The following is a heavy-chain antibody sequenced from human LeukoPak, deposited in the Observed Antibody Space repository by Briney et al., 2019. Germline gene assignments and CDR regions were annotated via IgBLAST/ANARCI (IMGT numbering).Heavy chain of an antibody. D-gene: IGHD4-17*01. CDR3: AIEADYDCFDP. J-gene: IGHJ5*02. CDR2: FDLEEGET. Sequence: ASVKVSCKVSGYTLTELSMHWVRQAPGKGLEWMGGFDLEEGETIYAQKFQGRVTMMEDTSTNTAYMEPNSLRSDDTAVYYCAIEADYDCFDPWGQGTLVTVSS. V-gene: IGHV1-24*01. CDR1: GYTLTELS.